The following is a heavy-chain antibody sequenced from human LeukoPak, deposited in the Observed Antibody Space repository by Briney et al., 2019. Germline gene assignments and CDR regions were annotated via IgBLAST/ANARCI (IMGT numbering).Heavy chain of an antibody. CDR3: ARSQGYCSGGSCLQGDWFDP. D-gene: IGHD2-15*01. J-gene: IGHJ5*02. V-gene: IGHV5-51*01. CDR1: GFTFSNYW. Sequence: GESLQISCQGSGFTFSNYWIGWVRQLHGKGLEWMGIIYPGDSDTRYSPSFQGRVTISADKSIRTAYLQWGSLKASDTAMYYCARSQGYCSGGSCLQGDWFDPWGQGTLVTVSS. CDR2: IYPGDSDT.